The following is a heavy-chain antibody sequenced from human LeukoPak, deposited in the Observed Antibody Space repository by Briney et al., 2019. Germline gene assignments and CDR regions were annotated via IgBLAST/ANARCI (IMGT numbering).Heavy chain of an antibody. CDR3: TTYMAARPDNFGY. CDR1: GFGFSTAW. D-gene: IGHD6-6*01. CDR2: LISKNNGGAA. J-gene: IGHJ4*02. V-gene: IGHV3-15*01. Sequence: GGSLRLSCATSGFGFSTAWMSWVRQAPGKGLEWVGRLISKNNGGAADYGAPVKGRFTISRDDSRNTLFLQMNGLETEDTAMYYCTTYMAARPDNFGYWGQGTLVTVSS.